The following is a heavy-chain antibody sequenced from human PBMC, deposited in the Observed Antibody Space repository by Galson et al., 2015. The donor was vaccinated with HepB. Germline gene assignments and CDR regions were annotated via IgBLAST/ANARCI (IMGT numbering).Heavy chain of an antibody. CDR1: GFTFGNHA. Sequence: SLRLSCAASGFTFGNHAMRWVRQAPGKGLEWVSAISGRDGTTYYADSVKGRFTISRDNSKNTLYLQMSSLRAEDTAVYYCAKRDSYSGTYYTFDIWGQGTMVAVSS. CDR2: ISGRDGTT. V-gene: IGHV3-23*01. D-gene: IGHD1-26*01. CDR3: AKRDSYSGTYYTFDI. J-gene: IGHJ3*02.